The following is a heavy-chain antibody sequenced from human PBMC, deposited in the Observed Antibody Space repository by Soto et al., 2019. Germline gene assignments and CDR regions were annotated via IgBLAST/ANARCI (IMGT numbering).Heavy chain of an antibody. V-gene: IGHV1-46*01. D-gene: IGHD3-22*01. CDR1: GYTFTHYY. CDR3: GREYFDSRGTPPGD. CDR2: INPGGGYT. J-gene: IGHJ4*02. Sequence: ASVKVSCKTSGYTFTHYYMHWVRLAPGQGLEWMGVINPGGGYTTYAQKFQGRVTMTRDPSTSTVYMELSSLQSEDTAVYYCGREYFDSRGTPPGDWGQGTLVTVSS.